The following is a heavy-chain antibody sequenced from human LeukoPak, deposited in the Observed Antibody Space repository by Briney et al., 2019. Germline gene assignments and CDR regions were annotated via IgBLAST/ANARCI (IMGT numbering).Heavy chain of an antibody. CDR3: ARGTYYYDSSGYYYH. CDR1: GFTVSSNY. V-gene: IGHV3-53*05. D-gene: IGHD3-22*01. CDR2: IYSGGST. Sequence: PGGSLRLSCAASGFTVSSNYMSWVRQAPGKGLEWVSVIYSGGSTYYADSVKGRFTISRDNSKNTLYLQMNSLRAEDTAVYYCARGTYYYDSSGYYYHWGQGTLVTVSS. J-gene: IGHJ5*02.